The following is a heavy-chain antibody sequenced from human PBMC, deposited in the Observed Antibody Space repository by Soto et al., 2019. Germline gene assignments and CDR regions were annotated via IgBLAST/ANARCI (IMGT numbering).Heavy chain of an antibody. CDR3: ARGIVVPAAMKGGFSYYYYGMDV. CDR1: GGSFSGYY. V-gene: IGHV4-34*01. D-gene: IGHD2-2*01. J-gene: IGHJ6*02. Sequence: SETLSLTCAVYGGSFSGYYWSWIRQPPGKGLEWIGEINHSGSTNYNPSLKSRVTISVDTSKNQFSLKLSSVTAADTAVYYCARGIVVPAAMKGGFSYYYYGMDVWGQGTTVTVS. CDR2: INHSGST.